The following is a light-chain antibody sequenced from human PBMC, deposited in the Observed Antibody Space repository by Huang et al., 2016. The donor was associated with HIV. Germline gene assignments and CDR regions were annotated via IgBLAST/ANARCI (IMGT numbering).Light chain of an antibody. CDR1: QDIGGA. CDR2: YAS. CDR3: HQSSTLHT. J-gene: IGKJ4*01. Sequence: EIVLTQSPDFQSVNPKEKVTITCRASQDIGGALHWYQQKPDQSPKLLIKYASQSRSGVTSRVSGSGSGTDFTLTINSLEAEDAATYYCHQSSTLHTFGVGTKVEIK. V-gene: IGKV6-21*01.